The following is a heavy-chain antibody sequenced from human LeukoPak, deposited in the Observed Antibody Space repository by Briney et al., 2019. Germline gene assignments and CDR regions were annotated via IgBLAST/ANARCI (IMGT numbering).Heavy chain of an antibody. J-gene: IGHJ5*02. CDR3: ARVGGGDPNWFDP. V-gene: IGHV4-34*01. CDR1: GGSFSGYY. D-gene: IGHD2-21*02. CDR2: INHSGST. Sequence: PSETLSLTCAVYGGSFSGYYWSWIRQPPGKGLEWIGEINHSGSTNYNPSLKSRVTISVDTSKNQFSLKLSSVTAADTAVCYCARVGGGDPNWFDPWGQGTLVTVSS.